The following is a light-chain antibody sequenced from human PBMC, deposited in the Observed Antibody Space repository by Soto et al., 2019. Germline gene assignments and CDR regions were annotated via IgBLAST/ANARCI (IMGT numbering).Light chain of an antibody. V-gene: IGKV3-15*01. CDR2: GAS. J-gene: IGKJ1*01. CDR1: QSVSSN. Sequence: EIVMTQSPSTLSVSPGERATLSCRASQSVSSNLAWYQQKPGQAPRLLIYGASTRVTGIPARFSGSGSGTEFTLTISSLQSDDFATYYCQQYNSYSFGQGTKVDIK. CDR3: QQYNSYS.